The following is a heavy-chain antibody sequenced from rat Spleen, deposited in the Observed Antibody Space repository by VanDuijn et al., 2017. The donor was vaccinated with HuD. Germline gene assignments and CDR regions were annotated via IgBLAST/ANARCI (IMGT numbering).Heavy chain of an antibody. D-gene: IGHD1-2*01. Sequence: EVQLVESDGGLVQPGRSLKLSCAASGFTFSDYYMAWVRQAPTKGLEWVATISYDGSSTYYRDSVMGRFTFSRDNAKSNLYLQMDSLRCEDTATYYCARHGDYSSYNIDGWGQAVMITVTA. J-gene: IGHJ2*01. CDR2: ISYDGSST. V-gene: IGHV5-29*01. CDR1: GFTFSDYY. CDR3: ARHGDYSSYNIDG.